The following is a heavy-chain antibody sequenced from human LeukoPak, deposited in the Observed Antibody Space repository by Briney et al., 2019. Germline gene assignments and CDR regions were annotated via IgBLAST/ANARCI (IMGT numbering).Heavy chain of an antibody. J-gene: IGHJ6*02. D-gene: IGHD6-19*01. CDR2: ISYDGSNK. CDR3: ARGGPGYSSAWTNYGLAV. V-gene: IGHV3-30-3*01. CDR1: GFTFSSYA. Sequence: PGRSLRLSCAASGFTFSSYAMHWVRQAPGKGLEWVAVISYDGSNKYYADSVKGRFTISRDNSKNTLYLQMNSLRAEDTAVYYCARGGPGYSSAWTNYGLAVWGHGTTVTVSS.